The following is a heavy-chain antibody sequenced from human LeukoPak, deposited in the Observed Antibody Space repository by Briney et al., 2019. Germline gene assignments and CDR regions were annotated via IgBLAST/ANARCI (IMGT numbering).Heavy chain of an antibody. J-gene: IGHJ4*02. D-gene: IGHD6-25*01. CDR1: GGSISSYY. Sequence: PSETLSLTCTVSGGSISSYYWSWIRQPPGKGLEWIGYIYYSGSTNYNPSLKSRVTISVDTSKNQFSLKLSSVTAADTAVYYCARHAYSSGYDLDYWGQGTLVTVSS. CDR3: ARHAYSSGYDLDY. V-gene: IGHV4-59*08. CDR2: IYYSGST.